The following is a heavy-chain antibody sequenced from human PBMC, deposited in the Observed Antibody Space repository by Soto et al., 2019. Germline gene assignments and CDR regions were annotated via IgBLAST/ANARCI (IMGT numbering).Heavy chain of an antibody. J-gene: IGHJ1*01. Sequence: GGSLRLSCAASGFTFSSYGMHWVRQAPGKGLEWVAVISYDGSNKYYADSVKGRFTISRDNSKNTLYLQMNSLRAEDTAVYYCAKDKYSGYDYVANEYFQHWGQGTLVTVSS. CDR1: GFTFSSYG. D-gene: IGHD5-12*01. CDR3: AKDKYSGYDYVANEYFQH. CDR2: ISYDGSNK. V-gene: IGHV3-30*18.